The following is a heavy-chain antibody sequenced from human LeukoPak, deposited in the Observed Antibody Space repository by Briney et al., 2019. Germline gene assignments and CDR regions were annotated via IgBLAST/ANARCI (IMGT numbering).Heavy chain of an antibody. D-gene: IGHD6-13*01. CDR2: FIPILGIA. CDR1: GGTFSSYA. Sequence: SVKVSCKASGGTFSSYAISWVRQAPGQGLEWMGRFIPILGIANYAQKFQGRVTITADRSTSTAYMELSSLRSEDTAVYYCARDLSYSSSWFDWGQGTLVTVSS. J-gene: IGHJ4*02. V-gene: IGHV1-69*04. CDR3: ARDLSYSSSWFD.